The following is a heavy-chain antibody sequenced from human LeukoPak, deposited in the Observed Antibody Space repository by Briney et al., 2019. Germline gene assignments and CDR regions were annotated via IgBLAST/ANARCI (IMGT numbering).Heavy chain of an antibody. CDR3: VRAVHHLFYSDSSGYYGDAFDV. V-gene: IGHV3-53*01. D-gene: IGHD3-22*01. CDR2: IYSGGTI. Sequence: GGSLRLSCAASGFSVRTNYMSWVRQAPGKGLEWVSVIYSGGTIRYADSVKGRFTISRENSRDTLHLQMTSLRVDDTAVYYCVRAVHHLFYSDSSGYYGDAFDVWGQGTVVTVSS. CDR1: GFSVRTNY. J-gene: IGHJ3*01.